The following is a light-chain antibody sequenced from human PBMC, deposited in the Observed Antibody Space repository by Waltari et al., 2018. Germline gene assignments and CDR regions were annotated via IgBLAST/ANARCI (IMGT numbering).Light chain of an antibody. CDR1: SSDIGDYNF. Sequence: QSALTQTASVSGSPGQSITISCTGTSSDIGDYNFVSWYQQFPGKAPKLMIYEVSNRPLGVSNRFSGSKSGNTASLTISGLQAEDEADYYCTSYTRSNTWVFGGGTKVTVV. CDR3: TSYTRSNTWV. V-gene: IGLV2-14*01. CDR2: EVS. J-gene: IGLJ3*02.